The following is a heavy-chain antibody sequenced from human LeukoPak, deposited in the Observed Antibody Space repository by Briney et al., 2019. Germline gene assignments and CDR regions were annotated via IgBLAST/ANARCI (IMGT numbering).Heavy chain of an antibody. Sequence: SGGSLRLSCAASGFTVSSNYMSWVRQAPGKGLEWVSVIYSGGSTYYADSVKGRFTISGDNSKNTLYLQMNSLRAEDTAVYYCARANPYCGMDVWGQGTTVTVSS. CDR2: IYSGGST. J-gene: IGHJ6*02. CDR3: ARANPYCGMDV. D-gene: IGHD2-15*01. V-gene: IGHV3-53*01. CDR1: GFTVSSNY.